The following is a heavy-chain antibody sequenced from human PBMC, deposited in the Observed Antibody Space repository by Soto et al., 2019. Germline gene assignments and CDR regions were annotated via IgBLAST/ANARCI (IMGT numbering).Heavy chain of an antibody. CDR3: ASHDTLKNYYGSGTVGFYYYGMDV. D-gene: IGHD3-10*01. Sequence: QVQLVQSGAEVKKPGSSVKVSCKASGGTFSSYTISWVRQAPGQGLEWMGRIIPILGIANYAQKFQGRVTITADKSTSTAYMELSSLRSEDTAVYYCASHDTLKNYYGSGTVGFYYYGMDVWGQGTTVTVSS. J-gene: IGHJ6*02. CDR2: IIPILGIA. CDR1: GGTFSSYT. V-gene: IGHV1-69*02.